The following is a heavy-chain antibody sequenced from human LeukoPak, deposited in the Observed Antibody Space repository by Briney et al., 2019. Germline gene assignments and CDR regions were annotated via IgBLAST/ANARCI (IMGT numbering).Heavy chain of an antibody. CDR1: GGTFSSYA. D-gene: IGHD6-19*01. CDR3: ARARLAVAGTWYIDY. CDR2: IIPIFGTA. V-gene: IGHV1-69*05. Sequence: SVKVSCKASGGTFSSYAISWVRQAPGQGLEWMGGIIPIFGTANYAQKFQGRVTITTDESTSTAYMELSSLRSEDTAVYYCARARLAVAGTWYIDYWGQGTLVTVSS. J-gene: IGHJ4*02.